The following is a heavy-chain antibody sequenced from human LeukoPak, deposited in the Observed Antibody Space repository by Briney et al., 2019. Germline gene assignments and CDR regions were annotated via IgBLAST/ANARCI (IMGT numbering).Heavy chain of an antibody. D-gene: IGHD3-22*01. CDR1: GFTFDDYA. V-gene: IGHV3-9*01. CDR3: AKGSFGVITKEYFDY. J-gene: IGHJ4*02. Sequence: GGSLRLSCAASGFTFDDYAMHWVRQAPGKGLEWVSGISWNSGSIGYADSVEGRFTISRDNAKNSLYLQMNSLRAEDTALYYCAKGSFGVITKEYFDYWGQGTLVTVSS. CDR2: ISWNSGSI.